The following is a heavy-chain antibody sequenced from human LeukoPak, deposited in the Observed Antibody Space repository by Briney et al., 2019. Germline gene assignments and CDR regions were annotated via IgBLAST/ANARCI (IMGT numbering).Heavy chain of an antibody. D-gene: IGHD2-15*01. CDR1: GGSISSGGYY. Sequence: SETLSLTCTDSGGSISSGGYYWSWIRQPPGKGLEWIGYIYHSGSTYYNPSLKSRVTISVDRSKNQFSLKLSSVTAADTAVYYCARADCSGGSCYDFDYWGQGTLVAVSS. V-gene: IGHV4-30-2*01. CDR3: ARADCSGGSCYDFDY. CDR2: IYHSGST. J-gene: IGHJ4*02.